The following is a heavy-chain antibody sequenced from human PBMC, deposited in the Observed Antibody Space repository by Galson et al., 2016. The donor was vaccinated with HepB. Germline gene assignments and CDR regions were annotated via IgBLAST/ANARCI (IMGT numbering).Heavy chain of an antibody. CDR2: ISRDSGTI. CDR1: KFTFDDYA. Sequence: LRLSCAASKFTFDDYAMHWVRQAPGKGLEWVSGISRDSGTIAYAASVKGRFSISRDNSKSMLYLQMDSLRVEDIAVYYCARVRSSSWFDSWGQGTLVTVS. CDR3: ARVRSSSWFDS. D-gene: IGHD6-13*01. J-gene: IGHJ5*01. V-gene: IGHV3-9*03.